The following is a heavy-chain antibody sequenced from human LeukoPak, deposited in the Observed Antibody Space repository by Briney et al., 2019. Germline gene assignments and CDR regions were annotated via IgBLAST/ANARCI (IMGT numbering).Heavy chain of an antibody. CDR1: GGSISSCGYY. Sequence: SETLSLTCTVSGGSISSCGYYWSWIRQHPGKGLEWIGYVYYSGSTYYNPSLKSRVTISVDTSKNQFSLKLSSVTAADTAVYYCARGFVVVPAAIRLSAFDIWGQGTMVTVSS. D-gene: IGHD2-2*02. V-gene: IGHV4-31*03. CDR2: VYYSGST. J-gene: IGHJ3*02. CDR3: ARGFVVVPAAIRLSAFDI.